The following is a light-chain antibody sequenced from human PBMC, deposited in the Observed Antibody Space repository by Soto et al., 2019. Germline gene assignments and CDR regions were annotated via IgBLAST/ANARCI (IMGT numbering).Light chain of an antibody. Sequence: DIVMTQSPLSLPVTPGEPASISCSSSQSILHSNGSTFLDWSLQKPGQSPQLLIYMGSNQDSGVPDRFRVIGSGTDCTLKISRVWAEDVGVYSCLQALQTPLTFVQGTKVDI. CDR1: QSILHSNGSTF. CDR3: LQALQTPLT. V-gene: IGKV2-28*01. J-gene: IGKJ1*01. CDR2: MGS.